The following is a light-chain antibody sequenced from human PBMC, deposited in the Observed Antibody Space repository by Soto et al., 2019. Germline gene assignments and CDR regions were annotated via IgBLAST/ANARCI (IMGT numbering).Light chain of an antibody. Sequence: QSALTQPPSASGSPGQSVTISCTGTSSDVGGYKYVSWYQHHPGKAPKVVIYEFTKRPSGVPDRFSGSQPGNTASLTVSGLQAEDEADYYCSSYGGTNNVVFGGGTKVTVL. J-gene: IGLJ2*01. CDR2: EFT. CDR1: SSDVGGYKY. V-gene: IGLV2-8*01. CDR3: SSYGGTNNVV.